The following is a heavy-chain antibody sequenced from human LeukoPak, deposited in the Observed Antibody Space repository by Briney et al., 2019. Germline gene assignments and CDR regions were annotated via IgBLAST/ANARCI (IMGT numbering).Heavy chain of an antibody. CDR3: ARRAGWYRYYFDY. V-gene: IGHV4-39*01. CDR2: IYYSGST. D-gene: IGHD6-19*01. Sequence: SETLPLTCTVSGGSISSSSYYWGWIRQPPGKGLEWIGSIYYSGSTYYNPSLKSRVTISVDTSKNQFSLKLSSVTAADTAVYYCARRAGWYRYYFDYWGQGTLVTVSS. J-gene: IGHJ4*02. CDR1: GGSISSSSYY.